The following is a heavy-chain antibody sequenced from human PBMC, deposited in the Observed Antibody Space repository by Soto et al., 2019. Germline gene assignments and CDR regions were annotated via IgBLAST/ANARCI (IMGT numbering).Heavy chain of an antibody. J-gene: IGHJ4*02. V-gene: IGHV1-18*01. CDR3: ARDPRPVLTGTSDY. CDR1: GGTFSSYT. Sequence: ASVKVSCKDSGGTFSSYTMSWVRQDPGQGLEWMGWISAYNGNTNYAQKLQGRVTMTTDTSTSTAYMELRSLRSDDTAVYYCARDPRPVLTGTSDYWGQGTLVTVSS. D-gene: IGHD1-20*01. CDR2: ISAYNGNT.